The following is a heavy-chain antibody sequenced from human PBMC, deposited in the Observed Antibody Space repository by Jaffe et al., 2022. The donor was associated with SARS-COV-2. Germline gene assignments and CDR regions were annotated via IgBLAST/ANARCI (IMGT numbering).Heavy chain of an antibody. D-gene: IGHD4-4*01. CDR2: ISSSSSTI. J-gene: IGHJ6*02. V-gene: IGHV3-48*02. CDR3: ARDETVTTFYYYGMDV. CDR1: GFTFSSYS. Sequence: EVQLVESGGGLVQPGGSLRLSCAASGFTFSSYSMNWVRQAPGKGLEWVSYISSSSSTIYYADSVKGRFTISRDNAKNSLYLQMNSLRDEDTAVYYCARDETVTTFYYYGMDVWGQGTTVTVSS.